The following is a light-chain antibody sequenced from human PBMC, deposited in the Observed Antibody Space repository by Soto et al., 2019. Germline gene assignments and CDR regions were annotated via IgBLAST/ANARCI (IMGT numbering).Light chain of an antibody. J-gene: IGLJ1*01. V-gene: IGLV2-11*01. CDR3: CSYAGSYTHV. Sequence: QSALTQPRSVSGSPGQSVTLSCTGTSSDVGGYDFVSWYRQHPGKAPKLMIYDVTKRPSGVPDRFSGSKSGNTASLTISGLQAEDEADYYCCSYAGSYTHVFGTGTKLTVL. CDR1: SSDVGGYDF. CDR2: DVT.